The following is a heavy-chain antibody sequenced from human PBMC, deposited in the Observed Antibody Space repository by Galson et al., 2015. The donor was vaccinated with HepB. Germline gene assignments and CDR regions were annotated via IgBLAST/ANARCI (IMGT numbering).Heavy chain of an antibody. J-gene: IGHJ4*02. D-gene: IGHD3-10*01. V-gene: IGHV3-23*01. CDR1: GFTFSSYA. CDR3: AKDLGIWFGGLSLDY. Sequence: SLRLSCAASGFTFSSYAMNWVRQAPGKGLEWVSRISGSGDNTYYADSVKGRFTISRDNSKNKVYPQMNSLRVEDTAVYYCAKDLGIWFGGLSLDYWGQGTLVTVSS. CDR2: ISGSGDNT.